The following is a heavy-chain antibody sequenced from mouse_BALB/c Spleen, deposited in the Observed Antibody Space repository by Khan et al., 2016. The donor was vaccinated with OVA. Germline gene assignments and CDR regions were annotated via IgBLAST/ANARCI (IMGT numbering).Heavy chain of an antibody. CDR2: INTYTGEP. J-gene: IGHJ1*01. V-gene: IGHV9-1*02. Sequence: QIQLVQSGPELKKPGETVKISCKASGYTFTNYGMNWVKQAPGKGLKWMGWINTYTGEPTYTDDFKGRFAFSLATSASTAYLQINNLKNEDMATXCCARGASYWYFDGWGAGTTVTVSS. CDR3: ARGASYWYFDG. CDR1: GYTFTNYG.